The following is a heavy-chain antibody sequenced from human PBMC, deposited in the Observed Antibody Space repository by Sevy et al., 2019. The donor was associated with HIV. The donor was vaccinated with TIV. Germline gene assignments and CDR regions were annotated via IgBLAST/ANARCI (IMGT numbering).Heavy chain of an antibody. CDR3: TKDLSHGEVDY. V-gene: IGHV3-15*01. CDR1: GFTFSNAW. D-gene: IGHD3-3*01. Sequence: GGSLRLSCAASGFTFSNAWMSWVRQAPGKGLEWVGRIKSKTDGGTTDYAAPVKGRFTISRNASKNTLYLQMNSLNTEETVVYYSTKDLSHGEVDYWGQGILVTVSS. J-gene: IGHJ4*02. CDR2: IKSKTDGGTT.